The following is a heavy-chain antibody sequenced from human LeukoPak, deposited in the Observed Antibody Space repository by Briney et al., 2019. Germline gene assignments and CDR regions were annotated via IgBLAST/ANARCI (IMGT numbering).Heavy chain of an antibody. CDR1: GGTFSSYA. CDR3: ASKRSIVVVPAAGHFDY. V-gene: IGHV1-69*13. CDR2: IIPIFGTA. Sequence: SVKVSCKASGGTFSSYAISWVRQAPGQGLEWMGGIIPIFGTANYAQKFQGRVTITADESTSTAYMELSSLRSEDTAVYYCASKRSIVVVPAAGHFDYWGQGTLVTVSS. J-gene: IGHJ4*02. D-gene: IGHD2-2*01.